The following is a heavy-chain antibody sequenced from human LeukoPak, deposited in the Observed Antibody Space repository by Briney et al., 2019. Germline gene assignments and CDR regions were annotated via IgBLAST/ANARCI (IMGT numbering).Heavy chain of an antibody. CDR3: AKGGSSSWYKFDP. Sequence: PGGSLRLSCAASGFTFSSYGMHWVRQAPGKGLEWVAVIWYDGSTKYYADSVKGRFTISRDNSKNTLYLQMNSLRAEDTAVYYCAKGGSSSWYKFDPWGQGTLVTVSS. CDR1: GFTFSSYG. D-gene: IGHD6-13*01. CDR2: IWYDGSTK. J-gene: IGHJ5*02. V-gene: IGHV3-33*06.